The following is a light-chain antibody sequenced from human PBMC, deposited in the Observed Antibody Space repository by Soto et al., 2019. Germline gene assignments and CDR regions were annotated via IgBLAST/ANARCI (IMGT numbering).Light chain of an antibody. CDR3: QHYGNYFT. CDR1: QSVSSN. J-gene: IGKJ4*01. Sequence: EIVLTQSPGTLSLSPGERATLSCRASQSVSSNLAWYQQKPGQAPRLLIYGASTRATGIPARFSGSGSGTDFTLTISRLEPEDFAVYYCQHYGNYFTFGGGTKVDIK. CDR2: GAS. V-gene: IGKV3-20*01.